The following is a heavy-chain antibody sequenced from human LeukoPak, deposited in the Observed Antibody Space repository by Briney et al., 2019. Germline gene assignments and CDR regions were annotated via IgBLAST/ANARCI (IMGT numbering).Heavy chain of an antibody. Sequence: SETLSLTCTVSGGSISSYYWSWIRQPPGKGLEWIGYIYYSGSTNYNPSLKSRVTISVDTSKNQFSLKLSSVTAADTAVYYCARCRSVGRRLGWFDPWGQGTLVTVSS. D-gene: IGHD3-9*01. CDR2: IYYSGST. CDR1: GGSISSYY. CDR3: ARCRSVGRRLGWFDP. J-gene: IGHJ5*02. V-gene: IGHV4-59*01.